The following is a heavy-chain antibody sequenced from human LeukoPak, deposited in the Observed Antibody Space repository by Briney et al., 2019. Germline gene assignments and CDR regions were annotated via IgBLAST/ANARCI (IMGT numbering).Heavy chain of an antibody. CDR3: ARDHYYDSSGYFLGY. D-gene: IGHD3-22*01. Sequence: GGSLRLSCAASGFTFSDYYMSWIRQAPGKGLEWVSNISSSGSTIYYADSVKGRFTISRDNAKNSLYLQMNSLRAEDTAVYYCARDHYYDSSGYFLGYWGQGTLVTVSS. CDR2: ISSSGSTI. J-gene: IGHJ4*02. CDR1: GFTFSDYY. V-gene: IGHV3-11*01.